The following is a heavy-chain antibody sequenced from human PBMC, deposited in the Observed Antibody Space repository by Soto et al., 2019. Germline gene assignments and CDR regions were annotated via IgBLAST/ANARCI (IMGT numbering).Heavy chain of an antibody. V-gene: IGHV3-30*18. CDR1: GFTFSSYG. CDR2: ISYDGSNK. D-gene: IGHD6-6*01. Sequence: QVQLVESGGGVVQPGRSLRLSCAASGFTFSSYGMHWVRQAPGKGLEWVAVISYDGSNKYYADSVKGRFTISRDNSKNTLYLQMDSRRAEDTAVYYCAKGLVGYSSSSGVDYWGQGTLVTVSS. J-gene: IGHJ4*02. CDR3: AKGLVGYSSSSGVDY.